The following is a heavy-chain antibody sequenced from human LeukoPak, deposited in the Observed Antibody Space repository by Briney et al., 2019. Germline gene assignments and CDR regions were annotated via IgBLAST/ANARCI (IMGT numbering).Heavy chain of an antibody. V-gene: IGHV3-11*01. J-gene: IGHJ6*03. CDR3: ATEGLYYDFWSGYNYYYYYMDV. CDR1: GFTFSDYY. CDR2: LSSSGSTI. D-gene: IGHD3-3*01. Sequence: PGGSLRLSCAASGFTFSDYYMSWIRQAPGKGLEWVSYLSSSGSTIYYADSVKGRFTISRDNAKNSLYLQMNSLRAEDTAVYYCATEGLYYDFWSGYNYYYYYMDVWGKGTTVTVSS.